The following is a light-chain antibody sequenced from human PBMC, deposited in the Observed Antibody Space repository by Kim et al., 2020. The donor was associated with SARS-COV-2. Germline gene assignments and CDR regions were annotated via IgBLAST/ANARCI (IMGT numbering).Light chain of an antibody. J-gene: IGKJ2*01. CDR1: QSVSNN. V-gene: IGKV3-15*01. Sequence: EILMTQSQATLSVSPGERATLSCRASQSVSNNLAWYQQKLGQAPRLLVYGASTRATGIPARFSGSGFGTDFTLTISSLQYEDFAVYYCQQYNSLYTFGQGTKLEI. CDR2: GAS. CDR3: QQYNSLYT.